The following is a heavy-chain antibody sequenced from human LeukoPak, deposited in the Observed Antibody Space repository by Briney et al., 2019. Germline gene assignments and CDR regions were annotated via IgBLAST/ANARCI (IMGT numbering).Heavy chain of an antibody. CDR2: IYYSGTT. CDR3: ARLHLDYLDY. Sequence: PSETLSLTCTVSGGSISNYYWSWIRQPPGKGLEWIGFIYYSGTTNYNPSLKSRVTISVDTSKNQFSLNLTSVTTADTAVYYCARLHLDYLDYWGQGAVVTVSS. CDR1: GGSISNYY. J-gene: IGHJ4*02. V-gene: IGHV4-59*01.